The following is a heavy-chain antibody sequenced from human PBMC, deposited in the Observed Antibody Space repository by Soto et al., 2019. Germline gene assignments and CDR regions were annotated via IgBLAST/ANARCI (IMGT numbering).Heavy chain of an antibody. CDR3: ARYYYDSSGYYYWFDP. J-gene: IGHJ5*02. D-gene: IGHD3-22*01. Sequence: PSETLSLTCTVSGGSISSYYWSWIRQPPGKGLEWIGYIYYSGSTNYNPSLKSRVTISVDTSKNQFSLKLSSVTAADTAVYYCARYYYDSSGYYYWFDPWGQGTLVTVSS. CDR1: GGSISSYY. V-gene: IGHV4-59*08. CDR2: IYYSGST.